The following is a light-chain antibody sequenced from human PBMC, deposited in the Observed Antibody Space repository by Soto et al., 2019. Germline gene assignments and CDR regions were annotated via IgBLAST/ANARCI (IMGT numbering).Light chain of an antibody. CDR3: SSYTSSSTLV. Sequence: QSVLTQPPSVSAAPGQNVTISCTGTSSDVGGYNYVSWYQQHPGKAPKLMIYEVSNRPSGASNRFSGSKSGNTASLTISGLQAEDEADYYCSSYTSSSTLVFGTGTKV. CDR2: EVS. CDR1: SSDVGGYNY. J-gene: IGLJ1*01. V-gene: IGLV2-14*01.